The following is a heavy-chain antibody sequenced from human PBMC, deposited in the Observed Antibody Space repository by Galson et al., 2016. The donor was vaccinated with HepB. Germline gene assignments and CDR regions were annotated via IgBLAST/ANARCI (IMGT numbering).Heavy chain of an antibody. V-gene: IGHV3-23*01. CDR1: GFTFSSCA. CDR3: ARDFIFAHDL. Sequence: SLRLSCAASGFTFSSCAMSWVRQAPGKGLEWISTVGGAGTTYYADSVKGRFTISRDNSKNSLFLQMNSLRAEDTAVYYCARDFIFAHDLWGPGTLVTVSS. J-gene: IGHJ5*02. D-gene: IGHD3-3*02. CDR2: VGGAGTT.